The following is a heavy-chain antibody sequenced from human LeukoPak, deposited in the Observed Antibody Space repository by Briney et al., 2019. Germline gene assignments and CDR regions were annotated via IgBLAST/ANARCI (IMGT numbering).Heavy chain of an antibody. J-gene: IGHJ6*03. CDR1: GGSFSGHY. CDR3: ARGVVAGSLGDYYYYYMDA. V-gene: IGHV4-34*01. Sequence: SETLSLTCAVSGGSFSGHYWTWMRQSPGKALEWVGEINHRGSAHYAPSLTSRVTISVDTAKNQFSLRLNSVTAADTAVYYCARGVVAGSLGDYYYYYMDAWGKGTTVTVPS. D-gene: IGHD6-19*01. CDR2: INHRGSA.